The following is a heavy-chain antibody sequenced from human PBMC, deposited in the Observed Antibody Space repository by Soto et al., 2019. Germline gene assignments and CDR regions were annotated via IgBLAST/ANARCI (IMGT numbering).Heavy chain of an antibody. V-gene: IGHV5-51*01. Sequence: GESQKVSWKGSGYNFNIYWIDWVRQMPGKGLEWMGIIYPGDSNTSYSPSFQGQVTISADKSISTAYLQWSSLKASDTAIYYCARTSTNWFDPWGQVTRVTFSS. CDR2: IYPGDSNT. J-gene: IGHJ5*02. CDR1: GYNFNIYW. CDR3: ARTSTNWFDP.